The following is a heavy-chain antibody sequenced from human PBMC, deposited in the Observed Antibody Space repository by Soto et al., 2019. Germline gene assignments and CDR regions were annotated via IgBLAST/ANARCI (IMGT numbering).Heavy chain of an antibody. J-gene: IGHJ5*02. V-gene: IGHV3-53*04. CDR2: IYSGGST. CDR1: GFTVSSDY. CDR3: AREVGHGWFDP. Sequence: EVQLVESGGGLVQPGGSLRLSCAASGFTVSSDYMSWVRQAPGKGLEWVSVIYSGGSTYYADSVKGRFTISRHNSKNTLYLQMNSLRAEDTAVYYCAREVGHGWFDPWGQGTLVTVSS.